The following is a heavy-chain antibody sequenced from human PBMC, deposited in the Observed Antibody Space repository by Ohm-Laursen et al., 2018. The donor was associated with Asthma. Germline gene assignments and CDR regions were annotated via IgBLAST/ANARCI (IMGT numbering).Heavy chain of an antibody. V-gene: IGHV3-48*01. J-gene: IGHJ4*02. Sequence: SLRLSCTASGFYFSSYSMHWVRQAPGERPEWLAFITSGRDIIHYADSVEGRFTISRDNAKKLLYLQMKSLRVEDTAVYYCVRAPDYFSLFDSWGQGTLVTVSS. CDR2: ITSGRDII. D-gene: IGHD1-14*01. CDR3: VRAPDYFSLFDS. CDR1: GFYFSSYS.